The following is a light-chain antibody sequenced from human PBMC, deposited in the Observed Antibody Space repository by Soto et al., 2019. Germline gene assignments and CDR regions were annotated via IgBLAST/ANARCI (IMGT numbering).Light chain of an antibody. CDR1: HSLSSKS. J-gene: IGKJ1*01. Sequence: EIVLTQSPATLSLSSGERATLSCRASHSLSSKSLVWYQQKSGQPPRVLIYDRSTRAIGIPDRFRGSGFGPDFTLTISRLEPEDFGMYFCQQYDTSPTFGQGAKVEIK. CDR3: QQYDTSPT. V-gene: IGKV3-20*01. CDR2: DRS.